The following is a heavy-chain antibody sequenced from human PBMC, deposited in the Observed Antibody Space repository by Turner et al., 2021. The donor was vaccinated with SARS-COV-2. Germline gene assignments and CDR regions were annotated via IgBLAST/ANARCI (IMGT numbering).Heavy chain of an antibody. J-gene: IGHJ6*02. CDR1: GFTFDDYA. V-gene: IGHV3-9*01. D-gene: IGHD6-13*01. Sequence: EVQLVESGGALVQPGRSLRLSCVASGFTFDDYAMHWVRQAPGKGLEWVSGISWNSGSIGYADFVKGRFTISRDNAKNSLYLQMNSLRAEDTALYYCAKDQSTGYINSYGLDVWGQGTTVTVSS. CDR3: AKDQSTGYINSYGLDV. CDR2: ISWNSGSI.